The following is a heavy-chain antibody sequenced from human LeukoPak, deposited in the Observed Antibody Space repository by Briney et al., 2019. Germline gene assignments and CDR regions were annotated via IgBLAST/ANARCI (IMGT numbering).Heavy chain of an antibody. Sequence: SETLSLTCTVSGGSISNSSSYWGWLRQPPGKGLEWIGSIYYSGSTYYNPSLKSRVTISVDTSKNQFSLKLSSVTAADTAVYYCARQGYYGSGSYTRFDYWGQGTLVTVSS. J-gene: IGHJ4*02. V-gene: IGHV4-39*01. CDR2: IYYSGST. CDR1: GGSISNSSSY. CDR3: ARQGYYGSGSYTRFDY. D-gene: IGHD3-10*01.